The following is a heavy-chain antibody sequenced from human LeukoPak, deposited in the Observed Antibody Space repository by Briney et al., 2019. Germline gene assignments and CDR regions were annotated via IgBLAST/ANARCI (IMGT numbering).Heavy chain of an antibody. V-gene: IGHV4-59*01. J-gene: IGHJ5*02. CDR1: GGSMSSYY. CDR3: ARSVRLLSLATADNWFDP. CDR2: IYYSGII. D-gene: IGHD2-21*02. Sequence: PSETLSLTCTVSGGSMSSYYWSWIRQPPGKGLEWIGYIYYSGIINYNPSLKSRVTISIYTSENQFSLNLRSVTAADTAVYFCARSVRLLSLATADNWFDPWGQGTLVTVSS.